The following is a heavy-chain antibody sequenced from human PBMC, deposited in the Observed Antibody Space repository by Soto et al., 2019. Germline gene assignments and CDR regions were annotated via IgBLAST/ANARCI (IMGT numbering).Heavy chain of an antibody. CDR3: ATVGTGSYNWFDP. CDR1: GFTFTCNW. J-gene: IGHJ5*02. Sequence: GGSLRLSCAASGFTFTCNWMHWVRQGPGKGLVRVARINRDGTATTYADSVTGRFTISRDNSKNTLYLQMNSLGAEDTAVYYCATVGTGSYNWFDPWGQGTMVTVSS. CDR2: INRDGTAT. D-gene: IGHD1-26*01. V-gene: IGHV3-74*01.